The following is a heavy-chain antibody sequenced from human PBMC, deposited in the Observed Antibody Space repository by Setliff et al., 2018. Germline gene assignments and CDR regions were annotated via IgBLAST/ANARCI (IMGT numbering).Heavy chain of an antibody. D-gene: IGHD3-10*01. Sequence: PSETLSLTCTVSGGSIGPHYWSWIRQAPGKGLEWIGHIFYSDTKSNPSLKSRVTMSVDTSKNQFSLKLNSVTAADTAVYYCARDRTYYGSGTYTRYFDYWGQGTLVTVSS. V-gene: IGHV4-59*11. CDR1: GGSIGPHY. CDR3: ARDRTYYGSGTYTRYFDY. CDR2: IFYSDT. J-gene: IGHJ4*02.